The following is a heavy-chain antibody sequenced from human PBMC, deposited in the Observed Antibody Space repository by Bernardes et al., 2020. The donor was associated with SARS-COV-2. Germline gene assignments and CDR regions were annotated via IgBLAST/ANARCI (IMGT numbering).Heavy chain of an antibody. D-gene: IGHD6-19*01. CDR1: GFSLSTSGVG. J-gene: IGHJ3*02. CDR2: IYWDDDK. Sequence: SGPTLVKPTQTLTLTCTFSGFSLSTSGVGVGWIRQPPGKALEWLALIYWDDDKRYSPSLKSRLTITKDTSKNQVVLTMTNMDPVDTATYYCAHAIAVADHDAFDIWGQGTMVTVSS. CDR3: AHAIAVADHDAFDI. V-gene: IGHV2-5*02.